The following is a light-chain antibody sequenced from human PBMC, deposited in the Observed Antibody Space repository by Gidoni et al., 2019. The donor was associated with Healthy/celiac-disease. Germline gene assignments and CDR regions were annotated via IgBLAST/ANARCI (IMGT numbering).Light chain of an antibody. Sequence: DIHMTQSPSSLSASVGDRVTITCRASQSISSYLNWYQQKPGKAPKLLIYAASSLQSGVPSRFSGSGSGTDFTLTISSLQPEDFATYYCQQSYSTPPEKFGQXTKVEIK. CDR3: QQSYSTPPEK. J-gene: IGKJ1*01. CDR1: QSISSY. CDR2: AAS. V-gene: IGKV1-39*01.